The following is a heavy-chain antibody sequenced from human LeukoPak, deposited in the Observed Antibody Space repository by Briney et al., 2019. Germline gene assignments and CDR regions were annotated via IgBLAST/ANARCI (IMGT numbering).Heavy chain of an antibody. CDR3: ARDLGADYYYYYGMDV. CDR1: GDSVSSNSAA. Sequence: SQTLSLTCAISGDSVSSNSAAWNWIRQSPSGGLEWLGRTYYRSKWYNDYAVSVKSRITINPDTSKNQFSLQLNSVTPEDTAVYYCARDLGADYYYYYGMDVWGQGTTVTVSS. D-gene: IGHD3-16*01. V-gene: IGHV6-1*01. J-gene: IGHJ6*02. CDR2: TYYRSKWYN.